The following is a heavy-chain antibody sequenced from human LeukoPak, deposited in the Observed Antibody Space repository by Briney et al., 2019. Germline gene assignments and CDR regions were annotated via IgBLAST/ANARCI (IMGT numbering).Heavy chain of an antibody. Sequence: PSQTLSLTCTVSGDSISTGGYYWNWIRQLQGKGLDWIGCIYYSGNTYYNPSLQSRVTISVDTSRNMFSLRLTSVTAADTALYYCARLKKAEGSLLDFWGQGSLVTVSS. V-gene: IGHV4-31*03. J-gene: IGHJ4*02. CDR1: GDSISTGGYY. CDR3: ARLKKAEGSLLDF. CDR2: IYYSGNT.